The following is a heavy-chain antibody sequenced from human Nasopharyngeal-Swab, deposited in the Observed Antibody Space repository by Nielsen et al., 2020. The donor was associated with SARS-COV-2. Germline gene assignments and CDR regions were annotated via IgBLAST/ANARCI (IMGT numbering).Heavy chain of an antibody. CDR1: GFTFNSHF. J-gene: IGHJ6*02. V-gene: IGHV3-30*03. D-gene: IGHD5-12*01. Sequence: GESLKISCSSSGFTFNSHFMHWVRHAPGKGLEWVAVISFDVSKKYYADSVKGRFTISRDSSKNTLYLQMNSLRAEDTAVYYCARDTSVDIVLLYYGMDVWGQGTTVTVSS. CDR2: ISFDVSKK. CDR3: ARDTSVDIVLLYYGMDV.